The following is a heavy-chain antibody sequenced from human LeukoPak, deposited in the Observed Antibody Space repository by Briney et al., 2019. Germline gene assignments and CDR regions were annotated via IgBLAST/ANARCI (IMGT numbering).Heavy chain of an antibody. V-gene: IGHV3-23*01. CDR2: ISGGAIST. CDR1: GFTFSTYA. D-gene: IGHD4-17*01. J-gene: IGHJ4*02. Sequence: GGPLRLSCAAPGFTFSTYAMSWVRQAPGKGLEWVSAISGGAISTYYADSVKGRFTISRDNSKNTLYLQMNSLRAEDTAVYYCAKTRTTVMYYFDYWGQETLVTVSS. CDR3: AKTRTTVMYYFDY.